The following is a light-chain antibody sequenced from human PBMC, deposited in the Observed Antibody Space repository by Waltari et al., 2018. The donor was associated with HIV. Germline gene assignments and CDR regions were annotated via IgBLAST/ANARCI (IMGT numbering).Light chain of an antibody. V-gene: IGKV1-13*02. CDR1: QGLRKA. CDR2: DAS. CDR3: QQFRSYPRT. J-gene: IGKJ2*01. Sequence: AIQLTQSPSSLSASVGDRVTITCRASQGLRKALAWYQQKPGRPPKLLIYDASTLEGGFPSRFSGSMSGTDYNLTISNLQPEDSATYYCQQFRSYPRTFGQGATLEIK.